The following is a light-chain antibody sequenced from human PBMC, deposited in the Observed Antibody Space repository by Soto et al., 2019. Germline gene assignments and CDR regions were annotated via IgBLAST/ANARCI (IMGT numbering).Light chain of an antibody. V-gene: IGKV3-11*01. CDR3: QQRSSWPRS. J-gene: IGKJ3*01. CDR1: QSVSSY. Sequence: EIVLTQSPATLSLSPGERATLSCRASQSVSSYLAWYQQKPGQAPRLLIYDASNRATGIPARFSGSGSGTDFTLTISRLEPEDFAVYYCQQRSSWPRSFGPGTKVDI. CDR2: DAS.